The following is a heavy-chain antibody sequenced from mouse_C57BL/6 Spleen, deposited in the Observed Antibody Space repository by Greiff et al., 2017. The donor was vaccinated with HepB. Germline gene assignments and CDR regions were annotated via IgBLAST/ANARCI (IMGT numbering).Heavy chain of an antibody. CDR2: IDPSDSYT. CDR3: ASDYYGSSFAWFAY. J-gene: IGHJ3*01. Sequence: QVQLQQPGAELVRPGTSVKLSCKASGYTFTSYWMHWVKQRPGQGLEWIGVIDPSDSYTNYNQKFKGKATLTVDTSSSTAYMQLSSLTSEDSAVCYSASDYYGSSFAWFAYWGQGTLVTVAA. V-gene: IGHV1-59*01. D-gene: IGHD1-1*01. CDR1: GYTFTSYW.